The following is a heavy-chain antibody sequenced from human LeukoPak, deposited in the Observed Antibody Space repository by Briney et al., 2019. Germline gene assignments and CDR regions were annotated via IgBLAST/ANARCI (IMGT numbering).Heavy chain of an antibody. J-gene: IGHJ4*02. CDR1: VSTFDDYA. Sequence: PGGSLRLSCAASVSTFDDYAMHWVRQAPGKGLEWVSGISWNSGSIGYADSVKGRFTISRDNAKNSLYLQMNSLRAEDTALYYCAKDIDQWHPRYFDYWGQGTLVTVSS. D-gene: IGHD6-19*01. V-gene: IGHV3-9*01. CDR3: AKDIDQWHPRYFDY. CDR2: ISWNSGSI.